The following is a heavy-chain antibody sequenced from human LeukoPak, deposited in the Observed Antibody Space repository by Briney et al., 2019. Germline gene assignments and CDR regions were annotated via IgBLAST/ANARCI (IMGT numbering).Heavy chain of an antibody. Sequence: PSETLSLTCTVSGGSISSYYWSWIRQPPGKGLEWMGNFYYIGGTNYNPSLKSRVTISVDTSKNQFSLKLSSVTAADTAVYYCARQKYYYDSSGYYWSYWYFDLWGRGTLVTVSS. CDR3: ARQKYYYDSSGYYWSYWYFDL. D-gene: IGHD3-22*01. V-gene: IGHV4-59*08. CDR1: GGSISSYY. J-gene: IGHJ2*01. CDR2: FYYIGGT.